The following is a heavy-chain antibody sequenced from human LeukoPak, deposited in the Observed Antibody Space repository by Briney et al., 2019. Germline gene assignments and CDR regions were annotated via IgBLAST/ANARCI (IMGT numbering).Heavy chain of an antibody. CDR2: INPNGGGT. V-gene: IGHV1-2*02. CDR1: GYTFTGYY. Sequence: GASVKVSCKASGYTFTGYYMHWVRQAPGQGLEWMGWINPNGGGTYFAQKFEARVTLTRDTSINTVYMEVRGLTSDDTAVYYCAKSQYSFGAGSTRPLFDYWGQGTLVTVSS. D-gene: IGHD3-10*01. CDR3: AKSQYSFGAGSTRPLFDY. J-gene: IGHJ4*02.